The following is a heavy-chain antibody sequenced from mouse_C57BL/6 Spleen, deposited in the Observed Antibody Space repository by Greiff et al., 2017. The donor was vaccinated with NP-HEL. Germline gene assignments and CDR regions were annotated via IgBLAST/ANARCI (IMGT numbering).Heavy chain of an antibody. D-gene: IGHD1-1*01. J-gene: IGHJ2*01. CDR3: ARGEDYGSRDY. CDR1: GYTFTDYY. Sequence: EVQLQQSGPELVKPGASVKISCKASGYTFTDYYMNWVKQSHGKSLEWIGDINPNNGGTSYNQKFKGKATLTVDKSSSTAYMELRSLTSEDSAVYYCARGEDYGSRDYWGQGTTLTVSS. V-gene: IGHV1-26*01. CDR2: INPNNGGT.